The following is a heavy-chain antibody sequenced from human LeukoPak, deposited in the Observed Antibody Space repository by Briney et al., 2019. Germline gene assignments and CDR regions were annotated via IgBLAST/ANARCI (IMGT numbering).Heavy chain of an antibody. CDR3: ARELVLLWFGESYYFDY. CDR1: GGSISSYY. D-gene: IGHD3-10*01. J-gene: IGHJ4*02. Sequence: SETLSLTCTVSGGSISSYYWSWIRQPAGKGLEWIGRIYTSGSTNYNPSLKSRVTMSVDTSKNQFSLKLSSVTAADTAVYYCARELVLLWFGESYYFDYWGQGTLVTVSS. V-gene: IGHV4-4*07. CDR2: IYTSGST.